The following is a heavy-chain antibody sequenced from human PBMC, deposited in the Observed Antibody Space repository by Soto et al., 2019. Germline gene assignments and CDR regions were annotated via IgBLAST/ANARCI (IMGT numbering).Heavy chain of an antibody. J-gene: IGHJ6*03. V-gene: IGHV3-73*01. CDR1: GFTFSVSA. CDR3: STKARDFWRGDTQYYIDV. CDR2: IRSRGNNYAT. Sequence: EVQLVESGGGLVQPGGSLTLSCAASGFTFSVSALHWVRHPSGRGLEWVGRIRSRGNNYATAYAASMDGRFTISRDDSKNTAYLQLNSLTSEDTAVYYCSTKARDFWRGDTQYYIDVWGKGTTVTVS. D-gene: IGHD3-3*01.